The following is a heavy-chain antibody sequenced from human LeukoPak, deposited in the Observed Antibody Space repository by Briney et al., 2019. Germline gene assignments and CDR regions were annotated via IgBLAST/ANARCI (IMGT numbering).Heavy chain of an antibody. Sequence: VASVTVSCKASGYTFTSYGISWVRQAPGQGLEWMGWISAYNGNTNYAQKLQGRVTMTTDTSTSTAYMELRSLRSDDTAVYYCARAYCSSTSCCYYYGMDVWGQGTTVTVSS. CDR3: ARAYCSSTSCCYYYGMDV. D-gene: IGHD2-2*01. J-gene: IGHJ6*02. V-gene: IGHV1-18*01. CDR2: ISAYNGNT. CDR1: GYTFTSYG.